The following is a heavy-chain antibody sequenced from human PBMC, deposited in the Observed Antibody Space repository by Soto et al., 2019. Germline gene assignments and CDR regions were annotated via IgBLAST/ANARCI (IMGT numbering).Heavy chain of an antibody. V-gene: IGHV3-30*18. CDR1: GFTFSSYG. CDR3: AKDYYYDSSGPLFFDY. D-gene: IGHD3-22*01. J-gene: IGHJ4*02. Sequence: QVQLVESGGGVVQPGRSLRLSCAASGFTFSSYGMHWVRQAPGKGLEWVAVISYDGSNKYYADSVKGRFTISRDNSKNRLYLQMNSLRAEDTAVYYCAKDYYYDSSGPLFFDYWGQGTLVTGSS. CDR2: ISYDGSNK.